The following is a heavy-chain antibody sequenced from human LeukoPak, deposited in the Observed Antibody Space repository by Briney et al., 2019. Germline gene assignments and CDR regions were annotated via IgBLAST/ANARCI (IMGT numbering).Heavy chain of an antibody. CDR1: GFTFSDYY. Sequence: GGSLRLSCAASGFTFSDYYMSWIRQAQGKGLEWVSYISSSGSTIYYADSVKGRFTISRDNAKNSLYLQMNSLRAEDTAVYYCARDLTYYDILTGPAGFDYWGKGTLVTVSS. D-gene: IGHD3-9*01. CDR2: ISSSGSTI. CDR3: ARDLTYYDILTGPAGFDY. J-gene: IGHJ4*02. V-gene: IGHV3-11*04.